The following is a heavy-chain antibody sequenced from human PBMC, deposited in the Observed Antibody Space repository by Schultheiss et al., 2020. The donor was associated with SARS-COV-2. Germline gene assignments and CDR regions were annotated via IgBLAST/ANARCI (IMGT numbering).Heavy chain of an antibody. CDR2: ISGSGGST. V-gene: IGHV3-23*01. J-gene: IGHJ4*02. D-gene: IGHD2-15*01. CDR1: GFTFDDYA. CDR3: TTIDVVVAATPDY. Sequence: GGSLRLSCAASGFTFDDYAMHWVRQAPGKGLEWVSAISGSGGSTYYADSVKGRFTISRDNSKNTLYLQMNSLKTEDTAVYYCTTIDVVVAATPDYWGQGTLVTVSS.